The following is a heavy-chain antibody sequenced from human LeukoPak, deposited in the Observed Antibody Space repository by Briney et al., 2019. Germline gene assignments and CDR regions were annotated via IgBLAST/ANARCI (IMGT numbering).Heavy chain of an antibody. CDR1: GFTVSSKY. J-gene: IGHJ6*02. CDR3: ARVGSYYDMDV. D-gene: IGHD3-10*01. Sequence: PPGGSLRLSCAASGFTVSSKYMNRVRQAPGKGLEWVSVIESGGSTYYADSVKGRFTVSRDNFQNTLYLQMNSLRAEDTAVYYCARVGSYYDMDVWGQGTTVTVSS. CDR2: IESGGST. V-gene: IGHV3-53*01.